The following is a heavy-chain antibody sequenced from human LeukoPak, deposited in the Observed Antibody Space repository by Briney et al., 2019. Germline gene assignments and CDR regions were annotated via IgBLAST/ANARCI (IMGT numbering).Heavy chain of an antibody. CDR3: ARDPRGIVGANHNWFDP. Sequence: SETLSLTRTLSGGSISSYHWSWIRQPARKGLEWIGRIYASGSTNYNPSLKSRVTMSVDTSKSQFSLKLISVTAADTAVYYCARDPRGIVGANHNWFDPWGQGTLVTVSS. J-gene: IGHJ5*02. CDR2: IYASGST. D-gene: IGHD1-26*01. V-gene: IGHV4-4*07. CDR1: GGSISSYH.